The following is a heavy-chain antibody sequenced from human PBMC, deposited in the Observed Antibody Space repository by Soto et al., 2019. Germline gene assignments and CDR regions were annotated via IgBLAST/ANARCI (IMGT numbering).Heavy chain of an antibody. D-gene: IGHD6-13*01. J-gene: IGHJ6*02. CDR1: GYTFTSYD. CDR2: MNPNSGNT. V-gene: IGHV1-8*01. Sequence: ASVKVCCKASGYTFTSYDINWVRQATGQGLEWMGWMNPNSGNTGYAQKFQGRVTMTRNTSISTAYMELSSLRSEDTAVYYCARGLQQQLVWGVDYGMDVWSQGSTVTVSS. CDR3: ARGLQQQLVWGVDYGMDV.